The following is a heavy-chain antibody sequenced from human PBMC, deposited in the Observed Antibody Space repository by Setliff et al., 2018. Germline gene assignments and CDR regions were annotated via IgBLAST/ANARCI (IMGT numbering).Heavy chain of an antibody. J-gene: IGHJ5*02. CDR1: GFTFTDYA. V-gene: IGHV3-23*05. D-gene: IGHD6-25*01. CDR3: VPGRGS. Sequence: LRLSCAASGFTFTDYAMSWVRQAPGKGLEWVSTIYSGDRSTFYTDSVKGRFIIYRDNAQKTLYLHMNNLRADDTAVFYCVPGRGSWGQGALVTVSS. CDR2: IYSGDRST.